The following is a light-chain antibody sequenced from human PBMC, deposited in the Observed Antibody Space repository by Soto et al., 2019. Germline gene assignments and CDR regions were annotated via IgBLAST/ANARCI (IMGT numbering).Light chain of an antibody. J-gene: IGKJ1*01. V-gene: IGKV1-5*01. CDR3: QQYNSYSPA. Sequence: GDRVTITCRASQSISSWLAWYQQKPGKAPKLLIYDASSFESGVPSRFSGSGSGTEFTLTISSLQPDDFATYYCQQYNSYSPAFGQGTKVDIK. CDR1: QSISSW. CDR2: DAS.